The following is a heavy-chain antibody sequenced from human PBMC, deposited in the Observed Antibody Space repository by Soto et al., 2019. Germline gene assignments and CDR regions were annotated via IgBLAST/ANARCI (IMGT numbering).Heavy chain of an antibody. CDR2: IYYSGST. J-gene: IGHJ5*02. Sequence: PSDTLSLTCTVPGGSISSYYWSWIRKPPGKGLEWIGYIYYSGSTNYNPSLKSRVTISVDTSKNQFSLKLSSVTAADTAVYYCARASITIVRGINWFDPWGQGTLVTVSS. V-gene: IGHV4-59*12. CDR3: ARASITIVRGINWFDP. CDR1: GGSISSYY. D-gene: IGHD2-8*01.